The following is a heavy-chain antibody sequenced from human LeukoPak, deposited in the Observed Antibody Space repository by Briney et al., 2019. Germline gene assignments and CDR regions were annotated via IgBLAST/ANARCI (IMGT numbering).Heavy chain of an antibody. V-gene: IGHV3-23*01. J-gene: IGHJ4*02. CDR1: GFSFSSYA. D-gene: IGHD6-13*01. Sequence: GGSLRLSCAASGFSFSSYAMNWVRQAPGEGLEWVSVISDSGGTTYYADSVKGRFTISRDNSKNTLYLQMNSLRAEDTAVHYCAKDRVSSSWYPFDYWGQGTLVTVSS. CDR2: ISDSGGTT. CDR3: AKDRVSSSWYPFDY.